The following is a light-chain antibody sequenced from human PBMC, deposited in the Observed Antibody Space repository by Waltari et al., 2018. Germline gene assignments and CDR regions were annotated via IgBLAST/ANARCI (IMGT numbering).Light chain of an antibody. Sequence: SSELTQDPAVSVALGQTVRITCQGDSLRTYYVSWFHQKPGQAPALAIHGKKNRPSGIPDRFAASSSGSTASLTIIGAQAEDEADYYCHSRDSSGDVLIGGGTKLTVV. CDR3: HSRDSSGDVL. V-gene: IGLV3-19*01. CDR1: SLRTYY. J-gene: IGLJ2*01. CDR2: GKK.